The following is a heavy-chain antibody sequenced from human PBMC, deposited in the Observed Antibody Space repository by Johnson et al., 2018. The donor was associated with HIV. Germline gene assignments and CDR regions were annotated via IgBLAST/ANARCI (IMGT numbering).Heavy chain of an antibody. CDR3: AKDLPSGWDGGDAFDI. D-gene: IGHD6-19*01. V-gene: IGHV3-66*03. CDR2: SYSGGST. J-gene: IGHJ3*02. Sequence: EVQLVESGGGLIQPGGSLRLSCAASGFTVSSNYMSWVRQAPGKGLEWVSVSYSGGSTYYADSVKGRLTISRDNSKNTLYLQMNSLRPEDTAVYYCAKDLPSGWDGGDAFDIWGQGTMVIVSS. CDR1: GFTVSSNY.